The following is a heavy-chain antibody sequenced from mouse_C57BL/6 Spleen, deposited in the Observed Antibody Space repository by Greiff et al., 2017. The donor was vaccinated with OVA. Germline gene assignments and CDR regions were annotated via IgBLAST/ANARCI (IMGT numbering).Heavy chain of an antibody. CDR3: ARRGPGRAMDY. J-gene: IGHJ4*01. V-gene: IGHV1-55*01. Sequence: QVQLQQPGAELVKPGASVKMSCKASGYTFTSDWITWVKQRPGQGLEWIGDIYPGSGSTNYNEKFKSKATLTVDTSSSTAYMQLSSLTSEDSAVYYCARRGPGRAMDYWGQGTSVTVSS. CDR2: IYPGSGST. CDR1: GYTFTSDW.